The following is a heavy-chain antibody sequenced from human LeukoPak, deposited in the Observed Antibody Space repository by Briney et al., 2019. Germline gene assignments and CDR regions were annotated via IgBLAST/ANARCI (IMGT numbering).Heavy chain of an antibody. J-gene: IGHJ4*02. CDR1: GGSISSSSYY. Sequence: PSETLSLTCTVSGGSISSSSYYWGWIRQPPGKGLEWIGSTYYSGSTYYNPSLKSRVTISVDTSKNQFSLKLSSVTAADTAVYYCARKFPYGDSPAAIDYWGQGTLVTVSS. V-gene: IGHV4-39*01. CDR3: ARKFPYGDSPAAIDY. D-gene: IGHD4-17*01. CDR2: TYYSGST.